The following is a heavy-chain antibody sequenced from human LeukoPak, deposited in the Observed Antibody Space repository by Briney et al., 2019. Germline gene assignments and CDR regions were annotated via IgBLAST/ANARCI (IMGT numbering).Heavy chain of an antibody. V-gene: IGHV4-30-4*07. Sequence: SETLSLTCAVSGGSISSGGYSWSWIRQPPGKGLEWIGYIYYSGSTYYNPSLKSRVTISVDTSKNQFSLKLSSVTAADTTVYYCARMYAIPNDAFDIWGQGTMVTVSS. CDR2: IYYSGST. D-gene: IGHD2-8*01. CDR3: ARMYAIPNDAFDI. CDR1: GGSISSGGYS. J-gene: IGHJ3*02.